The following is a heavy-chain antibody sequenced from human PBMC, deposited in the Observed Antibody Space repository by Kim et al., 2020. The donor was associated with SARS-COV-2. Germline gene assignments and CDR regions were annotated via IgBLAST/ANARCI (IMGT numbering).Heavy chain of an antibody. V-gene: IGHV3-7*01. CDR2: INQYGSEK. D-gene: IGHD2-2*01. CDR3: TRRDGISSSTCSLGY. Sequence: GGSLRLSCAASGFTFSNYWMTWVRQAPGKGLEWVANINQYGSEKHYVDSLRGRCTVSRDNARNSLYLQVNSLRAEDTAIYYCTRRDGISSSTCSLGYWG. CDR1: GFTFSNYW. J-gene: IGHJ4*01.